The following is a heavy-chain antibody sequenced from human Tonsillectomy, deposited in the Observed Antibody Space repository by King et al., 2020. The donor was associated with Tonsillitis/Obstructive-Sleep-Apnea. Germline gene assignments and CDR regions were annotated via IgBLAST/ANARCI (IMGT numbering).Heavy chain of an antibody. CDR2: IYYGGST. CDR1: GGSISSYY. Sequence: QLQESGPGLVKPSETLSLPCTVSGGSISSYYWSWIRQPPGKGLEWIGYIYYGGSTNYNPSLKSRVTISVDTSKNQFSLKLSSVTAADTAVYYCARLYDSSGYYYGVLDYWGQGTLVTVSS. J-gene: IGHJ4*02. D-gene: IGHD3-22*01. CDR3: ARLYDSSGYYYGVLDY. V-gene: IGHV4-59*08.